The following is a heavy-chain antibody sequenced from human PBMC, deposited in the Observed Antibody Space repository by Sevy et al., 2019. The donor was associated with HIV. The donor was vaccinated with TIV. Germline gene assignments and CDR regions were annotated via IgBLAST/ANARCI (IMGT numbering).Heavy chain of an antibody. CDR1: GFTFSDYY. Sequence: GGSLRLSCAASGFTFSDYYMSWIRQAPGKGLEWVSYISSSSSYTNYADPVKGRFTSSRGNAKNSLELQMNSLRAEDTGVYYCAREGDYCSGSYYNRAQSTSTFDYWGQGTLVTVSS. J-gene: IGHJ4*02. CDR2: ISSSSSYT. V-gene: IGHV3-11*06. D-gene: IGHD3-10*01. CDR3: AREGDYCSGSYYNRAQSTSTFDY.